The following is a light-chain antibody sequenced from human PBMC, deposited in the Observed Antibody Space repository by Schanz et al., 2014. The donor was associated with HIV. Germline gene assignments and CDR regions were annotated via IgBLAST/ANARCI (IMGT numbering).Light chain of an antibody. Sequence: DIQMTQSPSTLSASVGDRVTLSCRASQSVSKWLAWYQQKPGKAPKLLIQAASNLQGGVPSRFSGSGSGTEFTLTITSLQPDDFATYYCHQLNSFTFGPGTTVDIK. J-gene: IGKJ3*01. CDR3: HQLNSFT. V-gene: IGKV1-5*03. CDR2: AAS. CDR1: QSVSKW.